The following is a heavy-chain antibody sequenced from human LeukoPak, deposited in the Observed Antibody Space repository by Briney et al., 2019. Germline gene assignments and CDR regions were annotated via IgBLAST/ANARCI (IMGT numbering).Heavy chain of an antibody. CDR1: GFTFSSYW. V-gene: IGHV3-7*01. CDR2: IKQDGSEK. CDR3: ARSDYDSSGYYPYGMDV. Sequence: GGSLRLSCAASGFTFSSYWMSWVRQAPGKGLEWVANIKQDGSEKYYVDSVKGRFTISRDNSKNTLYLQMNSLRAEDTAVYYCARSDYDSSGYYPYGMDVWGQGTTVTVSS. D-gene: IGHD3-22*01. J-gene: IGHJ6*02.